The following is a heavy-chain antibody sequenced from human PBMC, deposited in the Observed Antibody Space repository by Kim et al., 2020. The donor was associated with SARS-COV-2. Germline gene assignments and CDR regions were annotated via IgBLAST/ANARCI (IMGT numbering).Heavy chain of an antibody. D-gene: IGHD6-13*01. CDR2: SGGDT. CDR3: ANPRQPDY. J-gene: IGHJ4*02. V-gene: IGHV3-23*01. Sequence: SGGDTASANAVKGPFTISRDNSKNTLYLQMSSLRAEDTAIYYCANPRQPDYWGQGTLVTVSS.